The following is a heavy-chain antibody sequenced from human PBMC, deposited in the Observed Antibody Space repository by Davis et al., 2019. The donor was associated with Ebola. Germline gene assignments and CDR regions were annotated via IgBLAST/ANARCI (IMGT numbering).Heavy chain of an antibody. CDR3: ARDISDLYYYGMDV. CDR2: ISAYNGNT. Sequence: AASVKVSCKASGYTFTSYGISWVRQAPGQGLEWMGWISAYNGNTNYAQKLQGRVTMTTDTSTSTAYMELRSLRSEDTAVYYCARDISDLYYYGMDVWGQGTTVTVSS. CDR1: GYTFTSYG. V-gene: IGHV1-18*01. J-gene: IGHJ6*02.